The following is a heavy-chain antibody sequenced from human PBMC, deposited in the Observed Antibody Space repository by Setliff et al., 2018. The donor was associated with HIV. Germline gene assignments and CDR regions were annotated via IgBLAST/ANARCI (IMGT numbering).Heavy chain of an antibody. CDR1: EYSFTSYD. J-gene: IGHJ4*02. Sequence: ASVKVSCKPSEYSFTSYDINWVRQATGQGLEWMGWLNPNSHNTGYAQKFQGRVAMTWDTSISTAYMVLSNLISEDTAVYYCARGRDGYKPEPFDSWGQGTLVTVSS. D-gene: IGHD5-12*01. CDR2: LNPNSHNT. CDR3: ARGRDGYKPEPFDS. V-gene: IGHV1-8*01.